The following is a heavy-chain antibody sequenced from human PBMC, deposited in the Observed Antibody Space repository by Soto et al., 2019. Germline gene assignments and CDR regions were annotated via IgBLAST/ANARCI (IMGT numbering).Heavy chain of an antibody. CDR1: GDSVSSNSAA. V-gene: IGHV6-1*01. Sequence: QSQTLSLTCAISGDSVSSNSAAWNWIRQSPSRGLEWLGRTYYRSKWYNDYAVSVKSRITINPDTSKNQFSLQLNSVTPEDMAVYYCARALPTYSYGYYYGMDVWGQGTTVTVSS. CDR3: ARALPTYSYGYYYGMDV. D-gene: IGHD5-18*01. CDR2: TYYRSKWYN. J-gene: IGHJ6*02.